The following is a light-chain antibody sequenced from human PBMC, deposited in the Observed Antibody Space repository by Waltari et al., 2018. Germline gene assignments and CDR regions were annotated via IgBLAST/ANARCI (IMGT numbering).Light chain of an antibody. V-gene: IGKV3-15*01. Sequence: RATLACRARQSVSSFLAWYQQKPGQAPRLLIYGASTRATGIPARFSGSGSGTEFTLTISSLQSEDFAVYYCQQYNDWPPLTFGGGTKVEIK. CDR1: QSVSSF. CDR3: QQYNDWPPLT. J-gene: IGKJ4*01. CDR2: GAS.